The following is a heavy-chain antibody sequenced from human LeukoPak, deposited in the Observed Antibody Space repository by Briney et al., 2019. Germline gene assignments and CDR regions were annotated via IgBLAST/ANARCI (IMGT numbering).Heavy chain of an antibody. J-gene: IGHJ6*03. D-gene: IGHD2-15*01. Sequence: ASVKVSCKASGYTFTGYYMHWVRQAPGQGLEWMGRINPNSGGTNYAQKFQGRVTMTRDTSISTAYMELSRLRSDDTAVYYCARGCSGGSCSHPYYMDVWGKGTTVTVSS. V-gene: IGHV1-2*06. CDR3: ARGCSGGSCSHPYYMDV. CDR2: INPNSGGT. CDR1: GYTFTGYY.